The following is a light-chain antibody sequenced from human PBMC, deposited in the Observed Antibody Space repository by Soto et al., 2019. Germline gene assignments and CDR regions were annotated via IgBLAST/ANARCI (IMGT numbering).Light chain of an antibody. J-gene: IGLJ3*02. CDR2: EVN. Sequence: QSALTQPPSASGSPGQSVTISCTGTSSDIGGYDYVSWYQQHPGKAPKLIIYEVNKRPSGVPDRFSGSKSGNTASLTVSGLQAEHEAAYYCSSYAGSNNLVFAGGTKLTVL. CDR3: SSYAGSNNLV. V-gene: IGLV2-8*01. CDR1: SSDIGGYDY.